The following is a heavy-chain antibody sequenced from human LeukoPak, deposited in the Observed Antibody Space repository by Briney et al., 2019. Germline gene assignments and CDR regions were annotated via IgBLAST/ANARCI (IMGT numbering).Heavy chain of an antibody. J-gene: IGHJ4*02. CDR1: GHSINSAYY. V-gene: IGHV4-38-2*02. CDR2: LYHSGST. D-gene: IGHD3-9*01. Sequence: SETLSLTCTVSGHSINSAYYWGWIRQPPGKGLEWIGCLYHSGSTYSSPSLKSRVTISVDTSKSQFSLELSSATAADTAVYYCARADLAGYQEDFDFWGQGALVTVSS. CDR3: ARADLAGYQEDFDF.